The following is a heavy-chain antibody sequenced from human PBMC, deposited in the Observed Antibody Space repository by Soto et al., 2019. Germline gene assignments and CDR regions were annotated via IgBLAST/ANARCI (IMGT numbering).Heavy chain of an antibody. CDR2: ITPLFGTP. J-gene: IGHJ4*02. V-gene: IGHV1-69*13. CDR3: ARQCDYDTSGYYYAY. D-gene: IGHD3-22*01. Sequence: SVKVSCKASGCPFNEYAIDWVRQAPRQGLEWMGGITPLFGTPNYAQRFQGRVTISADEVTSTAYMELRSLSSDDTGVYYFARQCDYDTSGYYYAYWGQGTQVTVSS. CDR1: GCPFNEYA.